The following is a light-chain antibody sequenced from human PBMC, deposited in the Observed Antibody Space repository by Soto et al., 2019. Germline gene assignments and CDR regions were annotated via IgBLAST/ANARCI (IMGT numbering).Light chain of an antibody. CDR3: GTWDSSLSVLYV. CDR2: ENN. J-gene: IGLJ1*01. CDR1: SSNIGNNY. Sequence: QSVLTQPPSVSAAPGQKVTISCCGSSSNIGNNYVSWYQQLPGTAPKLLIYENNKRPSGIPDRFSGSKSGTSATLGITGLQTGDEADYYWGTWDSSLSVLYVFGTGNKVPVL. V-gene: IGLV1-51*02.